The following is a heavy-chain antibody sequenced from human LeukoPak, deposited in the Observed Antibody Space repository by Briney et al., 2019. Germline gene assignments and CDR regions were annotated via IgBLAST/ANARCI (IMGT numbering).Heavy chain of an antibody. CDR2: MYPGDSDT. J-gene: IGHJ3*02. CDR3: ASHHLYYYDRPPHAFDI. Sequence: PGESLKISWKGSGYSFTSYWIGWVRQMPGKGLEWMGIMYPGDSDTRYSPSFQGQVTISADKSISTACLQWSSLKASDTAMYYCASHHLYYYDRPPHAFDIWGQGTMVTVSS. CDR1: GYSFTSYW. V-gene: IGHV5-51*01. D-gene: IGHD3-22*01.